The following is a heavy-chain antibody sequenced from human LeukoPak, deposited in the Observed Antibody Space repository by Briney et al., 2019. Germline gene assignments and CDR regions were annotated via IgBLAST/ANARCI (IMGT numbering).Heavy chain of an antibody. CDR2: VKQDGSEK. Sequence: GGSLRLSCAASGFTFSSYWMSWVRQAPGKGLEWVANVKQDGSEKYYVDSVKGRFTISTDNAKNSLYLQMNSLRAEDTAVYYCARGGKLDDPPAVWGQGTLVTVSS. CDR3: ARGGKLDDPPAV. D-gene: IGHD3-16*01. V-gene: IGHV3-7*01. CDR1: GFTFSSYW. J-gene: IGHJ4*02.